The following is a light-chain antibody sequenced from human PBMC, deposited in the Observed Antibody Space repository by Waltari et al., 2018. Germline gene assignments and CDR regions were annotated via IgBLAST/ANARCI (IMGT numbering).Light chain of an antibody. CDR3: QVWDSSRAHVV. V-gene: IGLV3-21*04. J-gene: IGLJ3*02. CDR1: SIGSRS. CDR2: YDT. Sequence: SYVLPQPPSVSVAPGQTARITCGINSIGSRSVHWCHQRPGQAPVLVIYYDTDRPSGIPEPFSGSNSGDTATLTISRVEAGDEADYYCQVWDSSRAHVVFGGGTRLTVL.